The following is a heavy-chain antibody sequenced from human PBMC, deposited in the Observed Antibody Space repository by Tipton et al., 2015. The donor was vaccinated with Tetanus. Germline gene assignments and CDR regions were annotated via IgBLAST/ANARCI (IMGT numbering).Heavy chain of an antibody. D-gene: IGHD5-24*01. V-gene: IGHV4-59*01. CDR2: TYDSGRI. J-gene: IGHJ4*02. CDR1: GGSMRGDH. CDR3: AGYRGGWGGRGY. Sequence: TLSLTCTVSGGSMRGDHWSWIRQPPGKGLERLGHTYDSGRINYNPSLKSRVTISVDASRNQFSLTLNSVTAADTAVYFCAGYRGGWGGRGYWGQGTLVTVSS.